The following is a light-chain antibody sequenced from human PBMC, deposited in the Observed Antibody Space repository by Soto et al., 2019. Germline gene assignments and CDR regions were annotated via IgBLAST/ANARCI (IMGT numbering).Light chain of an antibody. Sequence: SYELTQSLSVSVALGQTAKITCGGNDIGSTNVHWYQQKPGQAPVLVIYRDAIRPSGIPERFSGSNSGNTATLTIGRAQAGEGAHYSCQVWHSSTVVFGGGTKVTVL. CDR2: RDA. J-gene: IGLJ2*01. CDR1: DIGSTN. CDR3: QVWHSSTVV. V-gene: IGLV3-9*01.